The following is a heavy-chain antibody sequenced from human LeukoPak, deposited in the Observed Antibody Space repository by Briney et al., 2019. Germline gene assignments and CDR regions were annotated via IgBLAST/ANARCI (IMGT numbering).Heavy chain of an antibody. CDR3: ARGTSDWHGTDY. CDR1: GFTFRTYW. Sequence: GGTLRLSCAASGFTFRTYWMHWVRQGPGKGLVWLSQISPDGRTATYADSVKGRITISRDNAKNTLYLQINSLTDEDAAVYFCARGTSDWHGTDYWGKGTLVTVSS. V-gene: IGHV3-74*01. D-gene: IGHD6-19*01. CDR2: ISPDGRTA. J-gene: IGHJ4*02.